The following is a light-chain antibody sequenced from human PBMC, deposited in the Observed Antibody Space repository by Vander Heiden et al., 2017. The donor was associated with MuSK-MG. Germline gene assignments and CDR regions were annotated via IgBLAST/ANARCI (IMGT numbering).Light chain of an antibody. Sequence: DIQMTQSPSSLSASVGDRVTITCRASQSISSYLNWYQQKPGKAPKLLIYAASSLQSGVPSRFSGSGSGTEFTLTISSLQPEDFATYYCQQSYSTPITCGQGTRLEMK. J-gene: IGKJ5*01. CDR3: QQSYSTPIT. CDR1: QSISSY. CDR2: AAS. V-gene: IGKV1-39*01.